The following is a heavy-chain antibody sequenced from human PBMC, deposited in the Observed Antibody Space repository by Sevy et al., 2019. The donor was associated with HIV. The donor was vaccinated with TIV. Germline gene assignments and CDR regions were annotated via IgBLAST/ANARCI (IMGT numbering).Heavy chain of an antibody. D-gene: IGHD6-6*01. J-gene: IGHJ4*02. CDR2: VNQDGSVK. CDR3: ARGIGSSGGL. V-gene: IGHV3-74*01. Sequence: GGSLRLSCAASGFPLSTYWMHWVRQIPGKGLDWVCHVNQDGSVKQYADSVRGRFTISRDNVKNTVFLYMSSLRTDDTALYYCARGIGSSGGLWGQGTLVTVSS. CDR1: GFPLSTYW.